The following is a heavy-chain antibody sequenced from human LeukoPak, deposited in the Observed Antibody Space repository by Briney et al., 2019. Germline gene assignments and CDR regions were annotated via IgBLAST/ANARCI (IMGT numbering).Heavy chain of an antibody. J-gene: IGHJ4*02. V-gene: IGHV4-59*01. CDR1: GGSISSYY. D-gene: IGHD3-10*01. Sequence: SQTLSLTCTVSGGSISSYYWGWIRQSPGKGLEWIGYIYYSGSTNYNPSLKSRVTISVDTSKNQLSLKLSSVTAADTAVYYCASVKYYGSGSYVYWGQGALVTVSS. CDR3: ASVKYYGSGSYVY. CDR2: IYYSGST.